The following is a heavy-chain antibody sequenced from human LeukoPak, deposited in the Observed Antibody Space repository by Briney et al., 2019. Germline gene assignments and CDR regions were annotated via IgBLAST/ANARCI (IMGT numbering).Heavy chain of an antibody. J-gene: IGHJ5*02. CDR3: ARVIRYGYVVNNWFDP. V-gene: IGHV4-59*12. CDR2: IYYSGST. Sequence: SETLSLTCTVSGGSIRSYYWSWIRQPPGKGLEWIGYIYYSGSTYYNPSLKSRVTISVDASKNQFSLKLSSVTAADTAVYYCARVIRYGYVVNNWFDPWGQGTLVTVSS. CDR1: GGSIRSYY. D-gene: IGHD5-12*01.